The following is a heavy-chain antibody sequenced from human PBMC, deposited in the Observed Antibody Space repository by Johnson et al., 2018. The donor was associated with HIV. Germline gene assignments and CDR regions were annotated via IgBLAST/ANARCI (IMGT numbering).Heavy chain of an antibody. CDR2: ISYDGNNK. Sequence: QVQLVESGGGAVQPGKSLRLSCAASGFTFSGYGMHWVRQAPGKGLEWVAVISYDGNNKYYADSVKGRFTVSRDNSQNTLYLQINTLRTEDTAVYYCAKERRAPRAFDIWGQGTMLTVSS. J-gene: IGHJ3*02. CDR3: AKERRAPRAFDI. CDR1: GFTFSGYG. V-gene: IGHV3-30*18.